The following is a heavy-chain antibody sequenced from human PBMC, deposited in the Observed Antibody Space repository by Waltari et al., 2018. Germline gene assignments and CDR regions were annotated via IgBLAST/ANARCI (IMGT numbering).Heavy chain of an antibody. CDR1: GFPFDDYA. V-gene: IGHV3-9*01. CDR3: VKGGWGFGAFYEQH. CDR2: IGWNSGAR. J-gene: IGHJ4*02. D-gene: IGHD3-10*01. Sequence: EVQLVASGGGLVQPGRSLRLSCVGSGFPFDDYAMVWVGQRPGKGLGGCSGIGWNSGARGYADSVSGRFSTYRDNAKKSLYLQMGRLRPEDTALYYCVKGGWGFGAFYEQHWGQGIQVTVSS.